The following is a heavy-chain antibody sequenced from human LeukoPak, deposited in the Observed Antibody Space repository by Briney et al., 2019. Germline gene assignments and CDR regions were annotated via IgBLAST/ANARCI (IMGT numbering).Heavy chain of an antibody. V-gene: IGHV3-9*01. Sequence: GGSLRLSCAASGFTFDDYAMHWVRQAPGKGLEWVSGISWNSGSIGYADSVKGRFTISRDNSKNTLYLQMNSLRAEDTAVYYCARDHSYDSSGYYLFGDYWGQGTLVTVSS. CDR3: ARDHSYDSSGYYLFGDY. J-gene: IGHJ4*02. CDR2: ISWNSGSI. CDR1: GFTFDDYA. D-gene: IGHD3-22*01.